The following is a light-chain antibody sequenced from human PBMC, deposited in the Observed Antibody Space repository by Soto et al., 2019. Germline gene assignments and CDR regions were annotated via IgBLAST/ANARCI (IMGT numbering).Light chain of an antibody. CDR2: DVS. CDR1: QNRNSY. V-gene: IGKV3-11*01. Sequence: GFTQSPGTLSLSPATSAALSCIAYQNRNSYLSWYQQKPGQAPRRLIYDVSNRATGIPARFSGSGSGTDFALNISSLEPEDVAVYYCMQPTHWPRTFGQGTRLEIK. J-gene: IGKJ5*01. CDR3: MQPTHWPRT.